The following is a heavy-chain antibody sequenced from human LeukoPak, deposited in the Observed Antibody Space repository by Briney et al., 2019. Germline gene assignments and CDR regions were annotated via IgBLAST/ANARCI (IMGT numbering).Heavy chain of an antibody. CDR3: ARHEDRNWYFDH. J-gene: IGHJ4*02. V-gene: IGHV4-39*01. D-gene: IGHD1-1*01. CDR1: GGSISSSYYY. Sequence: SETLSLTCTVSGGSISSSYYYWGWIRQPPGKGLEWIGTIYYSGSTYYNPSLKSRVTISVDTSKNQFSLKLSSVSAPDTAVYYCARHEDRNWYFDHWGQGTLVTVSS. CDR2: IYYSGST.